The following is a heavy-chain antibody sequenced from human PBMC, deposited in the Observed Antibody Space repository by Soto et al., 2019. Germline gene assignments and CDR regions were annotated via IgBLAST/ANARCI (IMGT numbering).Heavy chain of an antibody. CDR1: GFTVSTNY. Sequence: GGSLRLSCAASGFTVSTNYMSWVRQAPGKGLEWVSIIYTGGTTYYADSVKGRFTISRDKSKNTLYLQMNSLRVEDTAMYYCVRENYYYGMDVWGQGTAVTVSS. CDR3: VRENYYYGMDV. V-gene: IGHV3-53*01. J-gene: IGHJ6*02. CDR2: IYTGGTT.